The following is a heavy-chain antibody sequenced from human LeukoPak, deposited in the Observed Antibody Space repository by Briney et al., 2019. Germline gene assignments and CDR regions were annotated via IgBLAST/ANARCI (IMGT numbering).Heavy chain of an antibody. CDR2: IYYSGST. V-gene: IGHV4-31*03. CDR1: GGSIGSGGYY. CDR3: AREAYYYDSSGYYRFFDY. D-gene: IGHD3-22*01. Sequence: PSETLSLTCTVSGGSIGSGGYYWSWIRQHPGKGLEWIGYIYYSGSTYYNPSLKSRVTISVDTSKNQFSLKLSSVTAADTAVYYCAREAYYYDSSGYYRFFDYWGQGTLVTVSS. J-gene: IGHJ4*02.